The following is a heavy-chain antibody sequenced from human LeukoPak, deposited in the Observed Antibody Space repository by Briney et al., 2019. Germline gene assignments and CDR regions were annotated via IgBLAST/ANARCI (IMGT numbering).Heavy chain of an antibody. CDR1: GFTFSSYA. Sequence: PGGSLRLPCAASGFTFSSYAMSWVRQAPGKGLEWVANIKQDGSEKYYVDSVKGRFTISRDNAKNSLYLQMNSLRAEDTAVYYCASPAQAVYSSSWYKWLGPSAHAEYFQHWGQGTLVTVSS. V-gene: IGHV3-7*01. CDR3: ASPAQAVYSSSWYKWLGPSAHAEYFQH. CDR2: IKQDGSEK. J-gene: IGHJ1*01. D-gene: IGHD6-13*01.